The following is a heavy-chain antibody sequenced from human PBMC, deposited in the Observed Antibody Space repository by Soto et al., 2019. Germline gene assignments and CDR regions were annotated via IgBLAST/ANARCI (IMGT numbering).Heavy chain of an antibody. Sequence: SETLSLACIVSGESISSSSYYWGWILQPPGKGLEWIGSIYYSGRTYYNPSFKSRVTISIDTSKNQFSLKLSSVTATDTAVYYCARQRTTVVTQAYFDHWGQGALVTVSS. CDR2: IYYSGRT. CDR3: ARQRTTVVTQAYFDH. CDR1: GESISSSSYY. V-gene: IGHV4-39*01. D-gene: IGHD2-21*02. J-gene: IGHJ4*02.